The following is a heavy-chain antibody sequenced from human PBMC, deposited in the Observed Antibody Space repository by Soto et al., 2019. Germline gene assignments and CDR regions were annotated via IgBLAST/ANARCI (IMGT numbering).Heavy chain of an antibody. CDR1: GESFSGYY. Sequence: QVQLQQWSAGLLKPSETLSLTCAVYGESFSGYYWSWIRQPPGKGLEWIGEINHSGSTNYNPSLKSRVTISVDTSKNQFSLKLSSVTAADTAVYYCARGGITMVRGVLDYWGQGTLVTVSS. CDR3: ARGGITMVRGVLDY. V-gene: IGHV4-34*01. CDR2: INHSGST. D-gene: IGHD3-10*01. J-gene: IGHJ4*02.